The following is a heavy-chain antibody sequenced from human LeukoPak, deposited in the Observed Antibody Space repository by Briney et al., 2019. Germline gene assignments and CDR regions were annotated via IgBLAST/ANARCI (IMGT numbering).Heavy chain of an antibody. CDR1: GGSISGQY. D-gene: IGHD3-10*01. Sequence: SETLSLTCTVSGGSISGQYWSWIRQPPGKALEYIGYIYSTGSTNYDPSLKSRVTISVDTSKNQFSLKLSSVTAADTAVYYCARRSITMVRYIDYWGQGTLVTVSS. CDR2: IYSTGST. CDR3: ARRSITMVRYIDY. J-gene: IGHJ4*02. V-gene: IGHV4-4*08.